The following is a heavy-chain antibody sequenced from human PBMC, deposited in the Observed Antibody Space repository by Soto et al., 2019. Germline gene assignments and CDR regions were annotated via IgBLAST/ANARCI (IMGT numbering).Heavy chain of an antibody. D-gene: IGHD5-12*01. V-gene: IGHV1-2*04. Sequence: ASVKVSCKASGYTFTGYYMHWVRQATGQRLEWMGWINPNSGGTNYAQKFQGWVTMTRDTSISTAYMELSRLRSDDTAVYYCARVGRGIVVTIGGDLFDPWGQGTLVTVSS. CDR1: GYTFTGYY. CDR3: ARVGRGIVVTIGGDLFDP. J-gene: IGHJ5*02. CDR2: INPNSGGT.